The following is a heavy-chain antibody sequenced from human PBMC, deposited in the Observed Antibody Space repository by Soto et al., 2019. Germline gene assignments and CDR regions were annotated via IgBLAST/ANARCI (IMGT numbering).Heavy chain of an antibody. CDR2: INPATGAA. V-gene: IGHV1-2*02. CDR1: GYPVTAYY. J-gene: IGHJ3*02. D-gene: IGHD3-3*01. Sequence: QLHLVQSGAVVKKPGASVTVSCSASGYPVTAYYMHWVRQAPGRGLEWMGGINPATGAAKYTQTSRGSVTRTRDTSTSTVFRELSGLTSEDTAVFYGARGGGVGVAGSAAFDMWGQGTLVTVSS. CDR3: ARGGGVGVAGSAAFDM.